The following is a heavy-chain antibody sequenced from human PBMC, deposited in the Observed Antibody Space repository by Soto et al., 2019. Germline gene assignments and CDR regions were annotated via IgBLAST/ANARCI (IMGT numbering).Heavy chain of an antibody. Sequence: SETLSLTCTVSGGSISSYYWSWIRQPPGKGLEWIGYIYYSGSTNYNPSLKSRVTISVDTSKNQFSLKLSSVTAADTAVYYCARGVLGDFWSGYPPGYWGQGTLVTVSS. CDR1: GGSISSYY. CDR3: ARGVLGDFWSGYPPGY. D-gene: IGHD3-3*01. CDR2: IYYSGST. V-gene: IGHV4-59*01. J-gene: IGHJ4*02.